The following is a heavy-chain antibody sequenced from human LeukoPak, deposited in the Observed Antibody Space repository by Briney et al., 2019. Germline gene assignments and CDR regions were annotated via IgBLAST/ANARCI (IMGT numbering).Heavy chain of an antibody. V-gene: IGHV3-23*01. J-gene: IGHJ4*02. CDR2: ISGSGGST. Sequence: GGSLRLSCAASGFTFSSYAMSWVRQAPGKGLEWVSAISGSGGSTYYADSGKGRFTISRDKSKNTLYLQMNSLRAEDTAVYYCAKDGRVGGTRGGQGTLVTVSS. D-gene: IGHD1-26*01. CDR3: AKDGRVGGTR. CDR1: GFTFSSYA.